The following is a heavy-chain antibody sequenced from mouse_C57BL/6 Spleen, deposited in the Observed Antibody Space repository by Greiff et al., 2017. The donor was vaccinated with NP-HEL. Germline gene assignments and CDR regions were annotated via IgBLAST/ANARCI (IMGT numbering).Heavy chain of an antibody. CDR1: GFNIKDYY. J-gene: IGHJ4*01. CDR3: TLTTVVATRSYAMDY. D-gene: IGHD1-1*01. V-gene: IGHV14-1*01. Sequence: VQLKQSGAELVRPGASVKLSCTASGFNIKDYYMHWVKQRPEQGLEWIGRIDPEDGDTEYAPKFQGKATMTADTSSNTAYLQLSSLTSEDTAVYYCTLTTVVATRSYAMDYWGQGTSVTVSS. CDR2: IDPEDGDT.